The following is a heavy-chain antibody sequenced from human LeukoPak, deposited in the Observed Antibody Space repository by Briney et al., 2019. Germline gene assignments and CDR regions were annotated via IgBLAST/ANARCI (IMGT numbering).Heavy chain of an antibody. CDR1: GGSISSRTYY. Sequence: MASETLSLTCTVSGGSISSRTYYWGWIRQPPGKGLEWIGTIYYSGTTYYNPSLKSRVTISLDTSKNQFSLKLSSVTAADTAIYYCARENSYYDSSGYYYGSGYFDYWGQGTLVTVSS. CDR3: ARENSYYDSSGYYYGSGYFDY. J-gene: IGHJ4*02. CDR2: IYYSGTT. D-gene: IGHD3-22*01. V-gene: IGHV4-39*07.